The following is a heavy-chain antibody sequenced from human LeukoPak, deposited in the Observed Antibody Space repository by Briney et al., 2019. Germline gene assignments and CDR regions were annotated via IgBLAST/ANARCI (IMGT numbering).Heavy chain of an antibody. D-gene: IGHD1-26*01. Sequence: PSETLSLTCAVYGGSFSGYYWSWIRQPPGKGLEWVGEINHSGSTNYNPSLKSRVTISVDTSKNQFSLKLSSVTAADTAVYYCAGGSYSMFNWGQGTLVTVSS. CDR2: INHSGST. CDR1: GGSFSGYY. V-gene: IGHV4-34*01. CDR3: AGGSYSMFN. J-gene: IGHJ4*02.